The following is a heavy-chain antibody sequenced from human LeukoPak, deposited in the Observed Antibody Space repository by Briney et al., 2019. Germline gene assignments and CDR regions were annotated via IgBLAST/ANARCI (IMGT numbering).Heavy chain of an antibody. CDR3: ARAVIRGIHFDY. D-gene: IGHD3-10*01. J-gene: IGHJ4*02. Sequence: ASVKVSCKASGYTFTNYDINWVRQASGQGLEWMGRINPNSGDTNHAQEFQGRVTMTRDTSISTAYMELSSLRSDDTAVYYCARAVIRGIHFDYWGQGALVTVSS. CDR2: INPNSGDT. V-gene: IGHV1-2*06. CDR1: GYTFTNYD.